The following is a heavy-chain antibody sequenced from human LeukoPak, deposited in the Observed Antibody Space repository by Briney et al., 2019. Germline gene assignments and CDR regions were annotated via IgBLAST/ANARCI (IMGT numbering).Heavy chain of an antibody. Sequence: KPVESLKISCKGFGCNFDSHWIGWVRQMPAKGLEWMGIIYPGDSEARHSPSFRGQVTISAEKSISTAYLQWSNLKASDAGMYYCARARIPIFPFDIWGQGTMVTVAS. CDR1: GCNFDSHW. CDR2: IYPGDSEA. V-gene: IGHV5-51*01. J-gene: IGHJ3*02. D-gene: IGHD2/OR15-2a*01. CDR3: ARARIPIFPFDI.